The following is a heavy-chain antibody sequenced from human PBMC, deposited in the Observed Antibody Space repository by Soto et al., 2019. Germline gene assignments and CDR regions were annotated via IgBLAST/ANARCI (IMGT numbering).Heavy chain of an antibody. V-gene: IGHV1-2*04. CDR1: GYTFTGYY. J-gene: IGHJ4*02. D-gene: IGHD3-3*01. CDR3: ARGSFYDFWGGYYLDFDY. CDR2: INSNSGGT. Sequence: ASVKVSCKASGYTFTGYYMHWVRQAPGQGLEWMGWINSNSGGTNYAQKFQGWVTMTRDTSISTAYMELSRLRSDDTAVYYCARGSFYDFWGGYYLDFDYWGQGTLVTVSS.